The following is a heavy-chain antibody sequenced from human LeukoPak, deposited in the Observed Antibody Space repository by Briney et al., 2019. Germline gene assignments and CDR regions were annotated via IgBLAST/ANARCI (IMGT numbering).Heavy chain of an antibody. CDR3: ARDADVGIYLDY. CDR1: GFTFSIYE. V-gene: IGHV3-48*03. Sequence: PGGSLRLSCTASGFTFSIYEMTWVRQVPGKGLEWVSYIDSSAETSYYMDSVKGRFTISRDNAKNSLYLHMNSLRAEDTAIYYCARDADVGIYLDYWGQGPLVTVSS. CDR2: IDSSAETS. J-gene: IGHJ4*02. D-gene: IGHD1-14*01.